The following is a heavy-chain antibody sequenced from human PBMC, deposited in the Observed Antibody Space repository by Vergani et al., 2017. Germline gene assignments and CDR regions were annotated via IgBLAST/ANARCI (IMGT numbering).Heavy chain of an antibody. CDR3: AKGYRKVAAAGVGMGY. CDR2: IGTAGDT. D-gene: IGHD6-13*01. V-gene: IGHV3-13*01. Sequence: EVQLVESGGGLVQPGGSLRLSCAASGFTFSSYDMHWVRQATGKGLEWVSAIGTAGDTYYADSVKGRFTISRDNSKNTLYLQMNSLRAEDTAVYYCAKGYRKVAAAGVGMGYWGQGTLVTVSS. CDR1: GFTFSSYD. J-gene: IGHJ4*02.